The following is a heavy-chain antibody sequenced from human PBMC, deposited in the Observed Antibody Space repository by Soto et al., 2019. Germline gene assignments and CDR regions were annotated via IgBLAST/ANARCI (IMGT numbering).Heavy chain of an antibody. V-gene: IGHV3-30*05. CDR2: TSYDGSGK. D-gene: IGHD3-16*01. J-gene: IGHJ1*01. CDR3: GRWGEAGGLDV. Sequence: QVQLVESGGGVVQPGTSLRLSCVGSGFTFRSYVIHWVRQAPGKGLEWVALTSYDGSGKYYGDSVRGRFTISRDNSRKTVEPEMGRQRPGGTAFYYWGRWGEAGGLDVWGQGTLVSVSS. CDR1: GFTFRSYV.